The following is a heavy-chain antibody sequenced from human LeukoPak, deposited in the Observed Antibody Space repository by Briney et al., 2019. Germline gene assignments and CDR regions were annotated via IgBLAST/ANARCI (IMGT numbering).Heavy chain of an antibody. V-gene: IGHV5-51*01. CDR3: ARKMGCSGGSCHYFDY. D-gene: IGHD2-15*01. CDR1: GYSFTSYW. CDR2: IYPGDSET. Sequence: GESLKISRKGSGYSFTSYWIGWVRQMPGKGLEWMGIIYPGDSETRNSPSFQGQVTISADKSINTAYLQWSSLKASDTAMYYCARKMGCSGGSCHYFDYWGQGTLVTVSS. J-gene: IGHJ4*02.